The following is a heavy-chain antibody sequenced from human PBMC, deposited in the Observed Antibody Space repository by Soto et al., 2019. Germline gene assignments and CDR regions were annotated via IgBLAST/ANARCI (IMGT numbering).Heavy chain of an antibody. V-gene: IGHV1-69*13. CDR3: ARAGYCSGGSCYSAPYWFDP. Sequence: GASVKVSCKASGGTFSSYAISWVRQAPGQGLEWMGGIIPIFGTANYAQKFQGRVTITADESTSTAYMELSSLRSEDTAVYYCARAGYCSGGSCYSAPYWFDPWGQGTLVTVSS. CDR1: GGTFSSYA. J-gene: IGHJ5*02. D-gene: IGHD2-15*01. CDR2: IIPIFGTA.